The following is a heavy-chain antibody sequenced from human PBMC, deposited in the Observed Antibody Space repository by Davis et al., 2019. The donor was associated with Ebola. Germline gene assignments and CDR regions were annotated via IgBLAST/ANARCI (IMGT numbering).Heavy chain of an antibody. Sequence: GSLRLSCAASGFTFSDFYMSWIRQAPGKGLEWVGFIRSKAYGGTTEYAASVKGRFTISRDDSKSIAYLQMNSLKTEDTAVYYCTSTTNLIDYWGQGTLVTVSS. CDR1: GFTFSDFY. D-gene: IGHD1-26*01. J-gene: IGHJ4*02. V-gene: IGHV3-49*03. CDR3: TSTTNLIDY. CDR2: IRSKAYGGTT.